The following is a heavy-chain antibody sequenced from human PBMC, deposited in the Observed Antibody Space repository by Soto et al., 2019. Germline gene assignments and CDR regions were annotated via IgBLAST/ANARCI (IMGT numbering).Heavy chain of an antibody. CDR2: ISGSGGST. CDR3: ASYSSSSVDY. V-gene: IGHV3-23*01. J-gene: IGHJ4*02. Sequence: PGGSLRLYCAVSGFTFSRYAMSWVRQAPEKGLEWVSAISGSGGSTYYADSVKGRFTISRDNSKNTLYLQMNSLRAEDTAVYYCASYSSSSVDYWGQGTLVTVSS. D-gene: IGHD6-6*01. CDR1: GFTFSRYA.